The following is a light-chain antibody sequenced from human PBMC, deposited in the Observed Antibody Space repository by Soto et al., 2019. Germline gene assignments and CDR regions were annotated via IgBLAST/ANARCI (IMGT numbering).Light chain of an antibody. CDR3: RQYGSWT. CDR1: QSISSNS. J-gene: IGKJ1*01. CDR2: GAS. Sequence: EIVLTQSPGTLSLSPGERATLSCRASQSISSNSLAWYQQKPGQAPRLLIYGASSRATGIPDRFSGRGSGTDFTLTISRLEPEDSAIYYCRQYGSWTFGQGTKVEIK. V-gene: IGKV3-20*01.